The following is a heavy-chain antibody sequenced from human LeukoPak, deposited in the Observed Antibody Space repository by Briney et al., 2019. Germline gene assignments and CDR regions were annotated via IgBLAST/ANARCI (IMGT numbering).Heavy chain of an antibody. D-gene: IGHD2-2*01. CDR3: ARGGGRDIVVVPAAMVLYY. Sequence: SETLSLTCTVSGGSISSSSYYWGWIRQPPGKGLEWIGSIYYSGSTNYNPSLKSRVTISVDTSKNQFSLKLSSVTAADTAVYYCARGGGRDIVVVPAAMVLYYWGQGTLVTVSS. CDR2: IYYSGST. J-gene: IGHJ4*02. CDR1: GGSISSSSYY. V-gene: IGHV4-39*07.